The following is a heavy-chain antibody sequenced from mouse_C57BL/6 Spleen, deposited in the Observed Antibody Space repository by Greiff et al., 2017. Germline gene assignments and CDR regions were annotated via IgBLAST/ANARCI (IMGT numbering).Heavy chain of an antibody. V-gene: IGHV1-50*01. J-gene: IGHJ2*01. CDR2: IDPSDSYT. CDR1: GYTFTSYW. D-gene: IGHD1-1*01. CDR3: ARKGITTVGDY. Sequence: QVQLQQPGAELVKPGASVKLSCKASGYTFTSYWMQWVKQRPGQGLEWIGEIDPSDSYTNYNQKFKGKATLTVDTSSSTAYMQISSLTSEDSAVYYCARKGITTVGDYWGQGTTLTVSS.